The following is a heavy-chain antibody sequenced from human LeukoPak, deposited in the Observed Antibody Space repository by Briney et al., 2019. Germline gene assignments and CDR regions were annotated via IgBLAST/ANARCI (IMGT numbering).Heavy chain of an antibody. V-gene: IGHV3-21*01. CDR1: GFTFSSYS. CDR3: ARMAGTDDYYDSSYPSDY. D-gene: IGHD3-22*01. J-gene: IGHJ4*02. Sequence: GGSLRLSCAASGFTFSSYSMNWVRQAPGKGLEWVSSISSSSSYIYYADSVKGRFTISRDNAKNSLYLQMNSRRAEDTAVYYCARMAGTDDYYDSSYPSDYWGQGTLVTVSS. CDR2: ISSSSSYI.